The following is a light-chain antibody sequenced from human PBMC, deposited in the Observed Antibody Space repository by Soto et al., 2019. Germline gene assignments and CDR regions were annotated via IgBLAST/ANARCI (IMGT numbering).Light chain of an antibody. CDR1: SSNIGAPYD. Sequence: QSVLTQPPSVSGAPGQRVTISCTGSSSNIGAPYDVHWYQQLPGTAPKLLIHGDTNRPSGVPDRFSGSKSGTSASLAITGLQAEDEADYYCQSYGSSLSGWVFGGGTKLTVL. CDR2: GDT. J-gene: IGLJ2*01. V-gene: IGLV1-40*01. CDR3: QSYGSSLSGWV.